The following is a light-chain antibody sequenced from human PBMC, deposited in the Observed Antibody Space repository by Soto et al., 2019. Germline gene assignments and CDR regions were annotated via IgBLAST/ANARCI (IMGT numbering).Light chain of an antibody. J-gene: IGKJ5*01. CDR3: QQYGSSPTT. Sequence: EIVLTQAPGTLSLSPGERPTLSCRASQSVSSSYLAWYQQKPGQAPRXXIYGASSRATGIPDRFSGSGSGTDFTLTISRLEPEDFAVYSGQQYGSSPTTFGQGTRLEIK. CDR2: GAS. CDR1: QSVSSSY. V-gene: IGKV3-20*01.